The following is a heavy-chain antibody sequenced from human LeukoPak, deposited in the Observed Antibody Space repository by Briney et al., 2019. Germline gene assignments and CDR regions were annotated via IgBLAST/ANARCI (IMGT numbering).Heavy chain of an antibody. D-gene: IGHD6-19*01. CDR1: GFTFSSYA. CDR2: ISYDGSNK. Sequence: PGGSLRLSCAASGFTFSSYAMHWVRQAPGKGLEWVAVISYDGSNKYYADSVKGRFTISRDNSKNTLYLQMNSLRAEDTAVYYCAREGYSSGWGVPDFDYWGQGTLVTVSS. J-gene: IGHJ4*02. CDR3: AREGYSSGWGVPDFDY. V-gene: IGHV3-30*04.